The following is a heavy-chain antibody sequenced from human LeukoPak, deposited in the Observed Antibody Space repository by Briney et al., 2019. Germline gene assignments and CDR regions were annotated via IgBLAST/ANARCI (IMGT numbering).Heavy chain of an antibody. V-gene: IGHV3-23*01. CDR2: ISGSGGST. CDR3: ARDTPQLLWFGELFPGSAHYYYYYMDV. CDR1: GFTFSSYA. Sequence: PGGSLRLSCAASGFTFSSYAMSWVRQAPGKGLEWVSAISGSGGSTYYADSVKGRFTISRDNSKNTLYLQMNSLRAEDTAVYYCARDTPQLLWFGELFPGSAHYYYYYMDVWGKGTTVTISS. J-gene: IGHJ6*03. D-gene: IGHD3-10*01.